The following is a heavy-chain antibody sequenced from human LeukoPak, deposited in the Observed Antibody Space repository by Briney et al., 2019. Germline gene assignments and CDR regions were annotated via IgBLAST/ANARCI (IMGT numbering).Heavy chain of an antibody. CDR3: ASSGYDLDWYFDL. Sequence: GGSLRLSCAASGFTFSTYTINWVRQAPGKGLQWVSSMSSSGDSIHLADSVKGRFSISRDSANNSLYLQMDSLGAEDTAVYYCASSGYDLDWYFDLWGRGTLVTVSS. CDR2: MSSSGDSI. V-gene: IGHV3-21*01. J-gene: IGHJ2*01. D-gene: IGHD5-12*01. CDR1: GFTFSTYT.